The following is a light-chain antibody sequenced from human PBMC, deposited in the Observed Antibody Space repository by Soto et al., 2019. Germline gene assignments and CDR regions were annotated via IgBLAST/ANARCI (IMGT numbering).Light chain of an antibody. J-gene: IGKJ2*01. CDR1: QSISTY. V-gene: IGKV1-39*01. CDR2: AAS. CDR3: QQSYSSLYT. Sequence: DIQMTQSPSSLSASVGDRVTVSCRASQSISTYLHWYQQKPGEAPKLLIYAASRLQSGVPLRFTGSGSGTDFTLTISSLQPEDFATYYCQQSYSSLYTFGQGTKLEIK.